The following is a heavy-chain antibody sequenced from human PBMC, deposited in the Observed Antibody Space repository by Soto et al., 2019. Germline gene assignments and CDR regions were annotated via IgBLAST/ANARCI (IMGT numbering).Heavy chain of an antibody. CDR2: IIPIFGTA. D-gene: IGHD2-2*01. CDR1: GGTFSSYA. Sequence: SVKVSCKASGGTFSSYAISWVRQAPGQGLEWMGGIIPIFGTANYAQKFQGRVTITADKSTSTAYMELSSLRSEDTAVYYCARNLDCSSTSCYDTRHLYYGMDVWGQGTTVTVSS. V-gene: IGHV1-69*06. CDR3: ARNLDCSSTSCYDTRHLYYGMDV. J-gene: IGHJ6*02.